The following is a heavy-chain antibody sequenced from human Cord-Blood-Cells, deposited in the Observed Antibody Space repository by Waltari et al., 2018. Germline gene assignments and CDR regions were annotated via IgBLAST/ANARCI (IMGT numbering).Heavy chain of an antibody. CDR2: ISGSGGST. CDR3: AKDPLTGEAYYYYMDV. D-gene: IGHD7-27*01. J-gene: IGHJ6*03. CDR1: GFTFSSYA. V-gene: IGHV3-23*01. Sequence: EVQLLESGGGLVQPGGSLRLSCAASGFTFSSYAMSWVRQAPGKGLEWVSAISGSGGSTYYADSVKGRFIISRDNSKNTLYLQMNSLRAEDTAVYYCAKDPLTGEAYYYYMDVWGKGTTVTVSS.